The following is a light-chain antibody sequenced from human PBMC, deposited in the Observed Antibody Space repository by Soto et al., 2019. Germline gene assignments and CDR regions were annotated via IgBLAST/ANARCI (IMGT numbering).Light chain of an antibody. V-gene: IGLV1-44*01. J-gene: IGLJ2*01. CDR3: AAWDDSLNGHVA. CDR2: NNH. CDR1: SSNIGSNS. Sequence: QSVLTQPPSASGTPGQRVTISCSGSSSNIGSNSVNWYQQLSGVAPKLLIYNNHQRPSGVPDRFSGSKSGTSASLAISGLQSEDEADYYCAAWDDSLNGHVAFGGGTKLTVL.